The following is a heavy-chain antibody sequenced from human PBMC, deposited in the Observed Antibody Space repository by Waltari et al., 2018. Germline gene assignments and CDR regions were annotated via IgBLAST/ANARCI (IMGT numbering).Heavy chain of an antibody. CDR1: GGTFSSYA. CDR3: ALRLRGIAGKFDY. D-gene: IGHD6-13*01. J-gene: IGHJ4*02. Sequence: QVQLVQSGAEVKKPGSSVKVSCKASGGTFSSYAISWVRQAPGQGLEWMGGIIPSVGTANYAQKFQGRVTITTDESTSTAYMELSSLRSEDTAVYYCALRLRGIAGKFDYWGQGTLVTVSS. CDR2: IIPSVGTA. V-gene: IGHV1-69*05.